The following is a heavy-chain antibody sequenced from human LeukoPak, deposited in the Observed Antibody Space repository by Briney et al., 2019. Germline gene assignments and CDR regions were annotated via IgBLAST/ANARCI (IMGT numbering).Heavy chain of an antibody. D-gene: IGHD2-2*01. CDR1: GGSFSGYY. V-gene: IGHV4-34*01. CDR2: INHSGST. Sequence: SETLSLTCAVYGGSFSGYYWSWIRQPPGKGLEWIGEINHSGSTNYNPSLKSRVTISVDTSKNQFSLKLSSVTAADTAVYYCARFFRRVPAARNWFDPWGQGTLVTVSS. J-gene: IGHJ5*02. CDR3: ARFFRRVPAARNWFDP.